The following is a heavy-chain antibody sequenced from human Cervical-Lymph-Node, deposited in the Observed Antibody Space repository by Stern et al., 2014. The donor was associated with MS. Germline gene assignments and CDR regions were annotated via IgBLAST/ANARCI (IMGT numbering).Heavy chain of an antibody. V-gene: IGHV1-18*01. CDR1: GYTLTSYG. J-gene: IGHJ4*02. CDR2: ISAYNGKT. Sequence: VQLVDSGAEVKKPGASVKVSCKASGYTLTSYGISWVRQAPGQGLEWMGWISAYNGKTNYAQKLQGRVTMTTDTSTSTAYMELRSLRSDDTAVYYCARERPIYGGNYYTRTFDYWGQGTLVTVSS. CDR3: ARERPIYGGNYYTRTFDY. D-gene: IGHD1-26*01.